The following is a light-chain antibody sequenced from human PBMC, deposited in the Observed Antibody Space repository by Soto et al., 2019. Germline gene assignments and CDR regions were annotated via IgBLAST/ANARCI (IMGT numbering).Light chain of an antibody. Sequence: QSALAQPASVSGSPGQSITISCSGTSGDVGAYNYVAWYQQHPGKAPKLIIYEVTNRPSGVSYRFSASKSGNTAALAISGLHSEDGADYYCISYTGKSASDVFGPGTKLTVL. CDR2: EVT. V-gene: IGLV2-14*01. CDR1: SGDVGAYNY. CDR3: ISYTGKSASDV. J-gene: IGLJ1*01.